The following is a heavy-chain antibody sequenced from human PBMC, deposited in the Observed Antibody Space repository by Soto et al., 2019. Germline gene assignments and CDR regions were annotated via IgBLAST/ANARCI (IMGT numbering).Heavy chain of an antibody. Sequence: QVQLVQSGAEVKKPGASVKVSCKASGDTFTDYYIHWVRQAPGQGLEWMGTVNPSGGHTTYAQHFLGRMTMTRDTSTSTLYMELTSLTSEDSAVYYCARGGHVVVVTAALDYWGQGTLVTVSS. D-gene: IGHD2-21*02. CDR1: GDTFTDYY. CDR2: VNPSGGHT. CDR3: ARGGHVVVVTAALDY. J-gene: IGHJ4*02. V-gene: IGHV1-46*01.